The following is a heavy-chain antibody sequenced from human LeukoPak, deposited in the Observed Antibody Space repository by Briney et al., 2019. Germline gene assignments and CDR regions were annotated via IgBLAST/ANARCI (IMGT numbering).Heavy chain of an antibody. J-gene: IGHJ3*02. D-gene: IGHD3-10*01. V-gene: IGHV1-24*01. CDR3: ATIYGLWFGEGDAFDI. CDR1: GYTLTELS. Sequence: ASVKVSCKVSGYTLTELSMHWVRQAPGKGLEWMGGFDPEDGETIYAQKFQGGVTMTEDTSTDTAYMELSSLRSEDTAVCYCATIYGLWFGEGDAFDIWGQGTMVTVSS. CDR2: FDPEDGET.